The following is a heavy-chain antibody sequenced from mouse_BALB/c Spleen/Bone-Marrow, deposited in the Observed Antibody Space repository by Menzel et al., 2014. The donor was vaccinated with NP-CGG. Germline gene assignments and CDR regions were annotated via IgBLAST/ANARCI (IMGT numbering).Heavy chain of an antibody. J-gene: IGHJ4*01. CDR2: ISYSGST. D-gene: IGHD3-1*01. CDR1: GFSFTSCY. V-gene: IGHV3-8*02. CDR3: ATRKAMEY. Sequence: EVQLQQSGPSLVQPSQSLSLSCSASGFSFTSCYWNCIRKAPGNKLEYMGYISYSGSTFYYPSLKRRIFIIQDTSKDQYYLQMKAVTTEDTATYYCATRKAMEYWGQRNPITVSS.